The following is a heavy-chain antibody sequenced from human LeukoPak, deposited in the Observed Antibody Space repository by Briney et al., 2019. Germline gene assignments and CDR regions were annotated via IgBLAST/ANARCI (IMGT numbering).Heavy chain of an antibody. CDR1: GGSITYYY. V-gene: IGHV4-59*06. CDR3: ASIYGDYSY. Sequence: SETLSLTCTVSGGSITYYYWSWIRQHPGKGLEWIGYIYYSGSTYYNPSLKSRVTISVDTSKNQFSLKLSSVTAADTAVYYCASIYGDYSYWGQGTLVTVSS. D-gene: IGHD4-17*01. J-gene: IGHJ4*02. CDR2: IYYSGST.